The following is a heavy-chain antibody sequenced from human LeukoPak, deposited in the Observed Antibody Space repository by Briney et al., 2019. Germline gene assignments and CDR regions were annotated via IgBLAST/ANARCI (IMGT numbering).Heavy chain of an antibody. D-gene: IGHD3-16*02. CDR3: ARQYRMDV. V-gene: IGHV5-51*01. Sequence: GESLQISCRGSGYGFTSYWIGWVRPMPEKGLEWMGIIYPGDSDTRYSPSFQGQVTISVDNSINTVYLQWSNLEASDTAMYYCARQYRMDVWGQGTMVIISS. J-gene: IGHJ6*02. CDR2: IYPGDSDT. CDR1: GYGFTSYW.